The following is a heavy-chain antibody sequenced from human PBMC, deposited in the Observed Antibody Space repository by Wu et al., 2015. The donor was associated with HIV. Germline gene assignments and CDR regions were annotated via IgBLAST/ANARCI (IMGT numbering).Heavy chain of an antibody. D-gene: IGHD1-26*01. CDR3: AVGVGATPFDY. Sequence: QVQLVQSGAEVKKPGASVKVSCKASGYTFTGYYMHWVRQAPGQGLEWMGWINPNSGDTNYAQKFQGRVTMTRDTSISTAYMELSRLRSDDTAVYYCAVGVGATPFDYWGQGTLVTVSS. CDR2: INPNSGDT. J-gene: IGHJ4*02. CDR1: GYTFTGYY. V-gene: IGHV1-2*02.